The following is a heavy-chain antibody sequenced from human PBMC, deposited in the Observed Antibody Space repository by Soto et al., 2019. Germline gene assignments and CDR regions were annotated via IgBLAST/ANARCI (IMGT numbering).Heavy chain of an antibody. V-gene: IGHV3-23*01. Sequence: PGESLKISCAASGFTFSTYAMSWVRQAPGTGLEWVSGVTNLGGTINYADSVKGRFTISRDNSKNTLYLQMSSLRAEDTAVYYCAKDGNNGYAFDHWGQGTLVTAPQ. CDR3: AKDGNNGYAFDH. CDR2: VTNLGGTI. J-gene: IGHJ4*02. CDR1: GFTFSTYA. D-gene: IGHD2-2*03.